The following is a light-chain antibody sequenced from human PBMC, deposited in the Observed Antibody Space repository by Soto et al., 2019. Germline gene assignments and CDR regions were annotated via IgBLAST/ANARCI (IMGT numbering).Light chain of an antibody. CDR2: KVS. V-gene: IGKV2-30*01. CDR3: MQDSHWPYT. J-gene: IGKJ2*01. Sequence: EVVMTQSPLSLPVTLGQPASISCRSSQSLEYSDGNTYFNWFHQRPGPSPRRLIYKVSNRDSGVPETFGGCGSGSDFTLKIRRVEAKDVGVYLCMQDSHWPYTFGQGTKLEIK. CDR1: QSLEYSDGNTY.